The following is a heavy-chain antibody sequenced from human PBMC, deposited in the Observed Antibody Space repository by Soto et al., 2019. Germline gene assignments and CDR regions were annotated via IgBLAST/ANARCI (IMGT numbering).Heavy chain of an antibody. V-gene: IGHV4-39*01. CDR2: IYSIGST. D-gene: IGHD6-13*01. Sequence: QLQLQESGPGLVKPSETLSLTCTVSGGSISSSSYWGWIRQPPGKGLEWIGSIYSIGSTYDNPSPKRRVTISVNTSKNPFSLKLTAVSGANTTVYNCRRSSMYSTDVWGQATTLTVSS. J-gene: IGHJ6*02. CDR1: GGSISSSSY. CDR3: RRSSMYSTDV.